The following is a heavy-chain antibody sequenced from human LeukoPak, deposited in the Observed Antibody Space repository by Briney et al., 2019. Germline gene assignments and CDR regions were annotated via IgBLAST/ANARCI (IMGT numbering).Heavy chain of an antibody. D-gene: IGHD2-2*01. CDR1: GGSISSSSYY. Sequence: SQTLSLTCTVSGGSISSSSYYWGWVRQPPGKGLEWIGSIYYSGSTYYNPSLKSRVTISVDTSKNQFSLKLSSVTAADTAVYYCARLGGVHWWYCSSTSCRNWFDPWGQGTLITVSS. V-gene: IGHV4-39*01. CDR3: ARLGGVHWWYCSSTSCRNWFDP. CDR2: IYYSGST. J-gene: IGHJ5*02.